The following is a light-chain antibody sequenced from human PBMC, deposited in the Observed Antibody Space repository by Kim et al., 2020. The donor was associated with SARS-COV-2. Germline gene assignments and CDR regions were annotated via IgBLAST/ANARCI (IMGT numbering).Light chain of an antibody. Sequence: LYPEEIATLSCRTSQGVNSQLAWYQQKFGQPPRLLIYDASNRATGIPARFSGSGSGTDFTLSISSLEPEDFAVYYCQQGSNRPLTFGGGTKVDIK. J-gene: IGKJ4*01. V-gene: IGKV3-11*01. CDR2: DAS. CDR3: QQGSNRPLT. CDR1: QGVNSQ.